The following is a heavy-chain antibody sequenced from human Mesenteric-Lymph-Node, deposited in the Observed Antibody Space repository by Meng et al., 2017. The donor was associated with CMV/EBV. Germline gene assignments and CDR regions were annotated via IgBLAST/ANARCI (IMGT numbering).Heavy chain of an antibody. CDR1: GGSFSGYY. V-gene: IGHV4-34*01. CDR3: ARHQRWLKSEGGFNY. D-gene: IGHD4-23*01. Sequence: VQLQQWGEGLLKPSETLSPTCAVYGGSFSGYYWSWIRQPPGKGLEWIGEINHSGSTNYNPSLKSRVTISVDTSKNQFSLKLSSVTAADTAVYYCARHQRWLKSEGGFNYWGQGTLVTVSS. CDR2: INHSGST. J-gene: IGHJ4*02.